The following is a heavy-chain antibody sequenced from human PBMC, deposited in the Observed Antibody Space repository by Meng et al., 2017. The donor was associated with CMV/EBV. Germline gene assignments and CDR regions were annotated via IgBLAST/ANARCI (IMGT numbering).Heavy chain of an antibody. V-gene: IGHV3-30*02. Sequence: GESLKISCAASGFTFSSYGMHWVRQAPGKGPEWVAFIRYDGSNKYYADSVKGRFTISRDNAKNSLYLQMNSLRAEDTAVYYCARDLTGSYSAWGQGTLVTVSS. CDR2: IRYDGSNK. D-gene: IGHD1-26*01. CDR1: GFTFSSYG. J-gene: IGHJ4*02. CDR3: ARDLTGSYSA.